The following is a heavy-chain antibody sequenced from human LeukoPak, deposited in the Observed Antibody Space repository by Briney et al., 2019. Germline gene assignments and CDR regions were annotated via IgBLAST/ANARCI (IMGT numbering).Heavy chain of an antibody. CDR3: ARDRGSSWYVDY. Sequence: ASVKVSCKTSGYSFTSYYIQWVRQAPGQGLEWMGWINPRSGGTEYTQKFQGRVTMTGDTSISTAYMELSRLRSDDTAVYYCARDRGSSWYVDYWGQGTLVTVSS. D-gene: IGHD6-13*01. CDR1: GYSFTSYY. J-gene: IGHJ4*02. CDR2: INPRSGGT. V-gene: IGHV1-2*02.